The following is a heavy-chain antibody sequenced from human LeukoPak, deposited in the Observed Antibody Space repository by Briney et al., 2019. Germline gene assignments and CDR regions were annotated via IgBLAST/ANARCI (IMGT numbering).Heavy chain of an antibody. J-gene: IGHJ4*02. CDR2: IIPIFGTA. CDR3: ATSGDELGFDY. Sequence: GASVKVSCKASGGTFSSYAISWVRQAPGQGLEWMGGIIPIFGTANYAQKFQGRVTITTDESTSTAYMELSSLRSEDTAVYYCATSGDELGFDYWGQGTLVTVSS. V-gene: IGHV1-69*05. D-gene: IGHD2-21*02. CDR1: GGTFSSYA.